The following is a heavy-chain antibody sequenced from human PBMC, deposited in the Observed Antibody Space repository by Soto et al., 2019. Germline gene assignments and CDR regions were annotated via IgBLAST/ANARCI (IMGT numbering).Heavy chain of an antibody. D-gene: IGHD2-2*03. Sequence: ASVKVSCKASGYTFTSYDINWVRQATGQGLEWLGWMNPNSGNTGYAQKFQGRVTMTRNTSISTAYMELSSLRSEDTAVYYCARLGGYCSSTSCPEGEAFDIWGQGTMVTV. CDR2: MNPNSGNT. V-gene: IGHV1-8*01. J-gene: IGHJ3*02. CDR3: ARLGGYCSSTSCPEGEAFDI. CDR1: GYTFTSYD.